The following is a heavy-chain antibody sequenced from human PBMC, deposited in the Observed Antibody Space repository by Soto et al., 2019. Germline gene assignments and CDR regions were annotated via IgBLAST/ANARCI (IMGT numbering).Heavy chain of an antibody. J-gene: IGHJ4*02. Sequence: ASVKVSCKASGGTFSSYAFSWVRQAPGQGLEWMGGIIPIFGRANYAQKFQGRVTITADESTSTGYMELSSLRPEDTAVYYCARSYGGNFDYWGQGTLVTVSS. CDR2: IIPIFGRA. D-gene: IGHD3-10*01. V-gene: IGHV1-69*13. CDR3: ARSYGGNFDY. CDR1: GGTFSSYA.